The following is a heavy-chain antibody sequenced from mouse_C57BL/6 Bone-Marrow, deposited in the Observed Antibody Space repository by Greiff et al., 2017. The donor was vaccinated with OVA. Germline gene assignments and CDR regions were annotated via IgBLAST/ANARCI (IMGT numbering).Heavy chain of an antibody. D-gene: IGHD4-1*01. CDR3: ARSKLGFDY. J-gene: IGHJ2*01. V-gene: IGHV1-50*01. CDR2: IDPSDSYT. Sequence: VQLQQPGAELVKPGASVKLSCKASGYTFTSYWMQWVKQRPGQGLEWIGEIDPSDSYTNYNQKFKGKATLTVDTSSSTAYMQLSSLTSEDSAVYYCARSKLGFDYWGQGTTLTVSS. CDR1: GYTFTSYW.